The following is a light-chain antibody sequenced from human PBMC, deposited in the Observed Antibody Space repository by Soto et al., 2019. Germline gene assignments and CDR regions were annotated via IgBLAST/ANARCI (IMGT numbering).Light chain of an antibody. CDR2: DSN. CDR1: SGSIASNY. CDR3: QSYDLSKV. J-gene: IGLJ2*01. V-gene: IGLV6-57*04. Sequence: NFMLTQPHSVSESPGKTVTISCTRSSGSIASNYVQWYQQRPGSAPTPVIYDSNQRPSGVPDRFSGSIDRSSNSASLTISGLKTEDEADYYCQSYDLSKVFGGGTKVTVL.